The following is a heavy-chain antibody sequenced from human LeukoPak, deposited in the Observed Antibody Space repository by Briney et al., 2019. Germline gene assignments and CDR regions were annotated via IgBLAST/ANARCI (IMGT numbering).Heavy chain of an antibody. CDR3: ARAIVDDYFDY. CDR1: GFTVSSNY. D-gene: IGHD1-26*01. Sequence: GGSLRLSCAASGFTVSSNYMGWVRQAPGKGLQWVSFIFSGGNTYYADSVKGRFIISRDNSKNTLYLQMNSLRAEDTAVYYCARAIVDDYFDYWGQGTLVTVSS. CDR2: IFSGGNT. V-gene: IGHV3-66*01. J-gene: IGHJ4*02.